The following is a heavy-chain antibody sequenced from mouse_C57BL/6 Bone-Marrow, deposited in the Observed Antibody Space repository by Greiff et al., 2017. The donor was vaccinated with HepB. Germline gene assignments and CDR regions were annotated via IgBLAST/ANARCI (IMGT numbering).Heavy chain of an antibody. V-gene: IGHV5-4*03. CDR1: GFTFSSYA. J-gene: IGHJ3*01. CDR3: ARVGLRRFAY. CDR2: ISDGGSYT. D-gene: IGHD2-4*01. Sequence: EVKVVESGGGLVKPGGSLKLSCAASGFTFSSYAMSWVRQTPEKRLEWVATISDGGSYTYYPDNVKGRFTISRDNAKNNLYLQMSQLKSEDTAMYYCARVGLRRFAYWGQGTLVTVSA.